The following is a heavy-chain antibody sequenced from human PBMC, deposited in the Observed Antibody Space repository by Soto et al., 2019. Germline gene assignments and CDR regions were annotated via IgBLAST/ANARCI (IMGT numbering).Heavy chain of an antibody. CDR2: INPSGGSA. D-gene: IGHD6-13*01. CDR1: GYTFTSYY. V-gene: IGHV1-46*01. Sequence: VKVSCKASGYTFTSYYMHWVRQAPGQGLEWMGIINPSGGSASYAQKFQGRVTMTRDTSTSTVYMELSSLRSEDTAVYYCARDQNGSSWGDYYYGMDVWGQGTTVTVSS. J-gene: IGHJ6*02. CDR3: ARDQNGSSWGDYYYGMDV.